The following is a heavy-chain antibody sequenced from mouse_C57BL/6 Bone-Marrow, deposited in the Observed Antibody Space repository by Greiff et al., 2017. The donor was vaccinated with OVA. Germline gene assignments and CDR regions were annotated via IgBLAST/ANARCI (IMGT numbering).Heavy chain of an antibody. Sequence: VQLQQPGAELVKPGASVKVSCKASGYTFTSYWMHWVKQRPGQGLEWIGRIHPSDSDTNYNQKFKGKATLTVDKSSSTAYMQLSSLTSEDSAVYYCAIPIYYYGTYWYFDVWGTGTTVTVSS. CDR1: GYTFTSYW. CDR3: AIPIYYYGTYWYFDV. CDR2: IHPSDSDT. V-gene: IGHV1-74*01. J-gene: IGHJ1*03. D-gene: IGHD1-1*01.